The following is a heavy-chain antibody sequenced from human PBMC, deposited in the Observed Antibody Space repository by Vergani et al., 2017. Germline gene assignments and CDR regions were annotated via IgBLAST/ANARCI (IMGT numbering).Heavy chain of an antibody. V-gene: IGHV3-30*03. CDR2: ISYDGTQK. D-gene: IGHD1-1*01. Sequence: QVHLVESGGGVVHPGRSLRLSCVVSGFTSSYYGMHWVRQAPGKGLEWVAVISYDGTQKYYADSVKGRFTISRDNSKSTLYLQMNSLRTEDTAVYYCATKSCGTPGCQIGYFREWGQGTLVTGSS. CDR1: GFTSSYYG. CDR3: ATKSCGTPGCQIGYFRE. J-gene: IGHJ1*01.